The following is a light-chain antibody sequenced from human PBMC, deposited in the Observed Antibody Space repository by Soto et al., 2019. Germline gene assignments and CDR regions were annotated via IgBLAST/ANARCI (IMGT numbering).Light chain of an antibody. J-gene: IGKJ1*01. CDR2: AAS. V-gene: IGKV3-20*01. CDR3: RLYGSSVPCT. CDR1: QSVTTNY. Sequence: EVVLTQSPGTVSLSPGERATLSCRASQSVTTNYLAWYQQKPGQAPRLLIYAASSRATGIPDRFSGSGSGTDFTLSISRVESEDFAVYYCRLYGSSVPCTFGQGTKVEIK.